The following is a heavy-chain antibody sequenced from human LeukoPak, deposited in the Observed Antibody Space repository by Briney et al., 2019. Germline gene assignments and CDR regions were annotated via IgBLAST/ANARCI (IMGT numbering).Heavy chain of an antibody. D-gene: IGHD5/OR15-5a*01. J-gene: IGHJ3*01. V-gene: IGHV4-59*01. CDR2: ISYSGTT. CDR3: ARDKGLPQAFDL. Sequence: PSETLSLTCTVSGGSISSFYWSWIRQPPGKGLEYIGYISYSGTTSYNPSLKRRVTISVDTSKNQFSLELTSVTAADTAVYYCARDKGLPQAFDLWGQGTMVTVSS. CDR1: GGSISSFY.